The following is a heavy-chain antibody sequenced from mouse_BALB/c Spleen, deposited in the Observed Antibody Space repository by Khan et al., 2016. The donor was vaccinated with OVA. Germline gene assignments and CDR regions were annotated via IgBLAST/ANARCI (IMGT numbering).Heavy chain of an antibody. CDR1: DFSLSTYG. D-gene: IGHD2-14*01. CDR3: TRVYYRYDRYFDV. J-gene: IGHJ1*01. V-gene: IGHV2-4-1*01. CDR2: IWSGGST. Sequence: QVQLQQSGPGLVQPSQSLSITCTVTDFSLSTYGIHWVRQSPGKGLEWLGVIWSGGSTDYNAAFISRLSISKDNSKSQVFFKMNSLQTDDTAICYCTRVYYRYDRYFDVWGAGTTVTVAS.